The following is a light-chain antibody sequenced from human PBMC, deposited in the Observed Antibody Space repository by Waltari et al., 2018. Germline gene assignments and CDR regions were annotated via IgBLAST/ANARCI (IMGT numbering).Light chain of an antibody. Sequence: EIVLTQSPATLSLSPGERATLSCRASESVSNFLAWYQHRPGQAPRLLIYDASNRAPGIPARFSGSGSGTDFTLTISSLEPEDFAVYYCQQRGNRPPVTFGGGTKVEIK. V-gene: IGKV3-11*01. CDR3: QQRGNRPPVT. CDR1: ESVSNF. CDR2: DAS. J-gene: IGKJ4*01.